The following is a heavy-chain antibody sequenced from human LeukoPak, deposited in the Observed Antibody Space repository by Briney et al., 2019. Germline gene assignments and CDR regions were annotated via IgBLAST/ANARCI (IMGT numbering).Heavy chain of an antibody. V-gene: IGHV4-59*08. J-gene: IGHJ4*02. CDR1: GGSISSYY. CDR2: MDDSGST. Sequence: VKPSETLSLTCTVSGGSISSYYWSWIRQPPGKGLEWIGYMDDSGSTNYNPSLTSRVTISEDTSKNQLSLKLGSVTAADTAVYYCARHSSGSGGAFQYWGQGTPVTVSS. D-gene: IGHD6-19*01. CDR3: ARHSSGSGGAFQY.